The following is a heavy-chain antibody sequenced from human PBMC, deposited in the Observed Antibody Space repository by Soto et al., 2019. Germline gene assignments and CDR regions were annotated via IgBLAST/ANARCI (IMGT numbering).Heavy chain of an antibody. Sequence: TLCLTCTVSRDSISSGAYYWSWIRQHPGKGLEWIGYIYYSGHTYYNPSLKSRITISVDTSENQFFLKLSSVTAADTAVYYWALAWSSESYYSWDDWGQGTLVTVSS. CDR1: RDSISSGAYY. CDR2: IYYSGHT. D-gene: IGHD3-10*01. V-gene: IGHV4-31*03. CDR3: ALAWSSESYYSWDD. J-gene: IGHJ4*02.